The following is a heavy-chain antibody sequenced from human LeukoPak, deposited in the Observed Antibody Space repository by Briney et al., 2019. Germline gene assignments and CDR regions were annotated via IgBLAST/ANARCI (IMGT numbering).Heavy chain of an antibody. D-gene: IGHD3-22*01. Sequence: PSETLSLTCTVSGGSVSSGSYYWSWIQQPPGKGLEWIEYIYDSGSTNYNPSLKSRVTISVDTSKNQFSLKLSSVTAADTAVYYCARDPSGYFNYWGQGTLVTVSS. CDR2: IYDSGST. V-gene: IGHV4-61*01. CDR3: ARDPSGYFNY. CDR1: GGSVSSGSYY. J-gene: IGHJ4*02.